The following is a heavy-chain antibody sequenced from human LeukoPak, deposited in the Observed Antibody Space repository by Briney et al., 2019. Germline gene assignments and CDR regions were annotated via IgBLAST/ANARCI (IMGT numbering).Heavy chain of an antibody. V-gene: IGHV1-69*13. D-gene: IGHD2-15*01. CDR1: GGTFSSYA. CDR2: IIPIFGTA. Sequence: SVKVSCKASGGTFSSYAISWVRQAPGQGLEWMGGIIPIFGTANYAQKFQGRVTITADESTSTAYMELSRLRSDDTAVYYRARGYCSGGSCYSVENWFDPWGQGTLVTVSS. CDR3: ARGYCSGGSCYSVENWFDP. J-gene: IGHJ5*02.